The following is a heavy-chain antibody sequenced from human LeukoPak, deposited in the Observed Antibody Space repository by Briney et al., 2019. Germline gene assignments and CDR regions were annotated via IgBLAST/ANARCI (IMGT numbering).Heavy chain of an antibody. CDR1: GFTFSSYG. V-gene: IGHV3-33*01. CDR3: ARAAYDSSGYLTL. J-gene: IGHJ4*02. D-gene: IGHD3-22*01. Sequence: GGSLRLSCAASGFTFSSYGMHWVRQAPGKGLEWVAVIWYDGSNKYYADSVKGRFTISRDNSKNTLYLQMNSLRAEDTAMFYCARAAYDSSGYLTLWGQGTLVSVSS. CDR2: IWYDGSNK.